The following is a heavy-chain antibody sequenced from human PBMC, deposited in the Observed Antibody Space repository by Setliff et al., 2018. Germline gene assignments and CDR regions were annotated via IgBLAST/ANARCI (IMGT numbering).Heavy chain of an antibody. CDR2: IIPVFGTA. J-gene: IGHJ6*02. CDR1: GGTFRTDG. V-gene: IGHV1-69*13. Sequence: SVKVSCKASGGTFRTDGFSWVRQAPGQGLEWMGRIIPVFGTAKYAQKCQGRVTISADESTRTAYMELSSLRFEDTAVYYCARGNMDVVAAGGKYSGMDVWGQGTTVTVSS. D-gene: IGHD6-13*01. CDR3: ARGNMDVVAAGGKYSGMDV.